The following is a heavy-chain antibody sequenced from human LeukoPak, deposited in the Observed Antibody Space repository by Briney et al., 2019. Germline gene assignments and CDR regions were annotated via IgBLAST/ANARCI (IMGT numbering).Heavy chain of an antibody. CDR2: VYHSGST. D-gene: IGHD2-15*01. V-gene: IGHV4-38-2*02. Sequence: SETLSLTCTVSGYSISSGYYWGWIRQPPGKGLEWIGSVYHSGSTYYNPSLRSRVTISVDTSKNQFSLKLSSVTAADTAVYYCAREAAYCSGGSCRYYYMDVWGTGTTVTVSS. CDR3: AREAAYCSGGSCRYYYMDV. J-gene: IGHJ6*03. CDR1: GYSISSGYY.